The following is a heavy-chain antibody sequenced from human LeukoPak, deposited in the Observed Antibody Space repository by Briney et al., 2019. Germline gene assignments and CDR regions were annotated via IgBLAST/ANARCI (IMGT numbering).Heavy chain of an antibody. CDR1: GFTFSSYD. Sequence: PGRSLRLSCAASGFTFSSYDMHWVRQAPGKGLEWVALIWYDGSNKYYADSVKGRLTISRDNSKNTLYLQMNSLRAEDTAVYYCAREGPRGNSQFDYWGQGTLVTVSS. V-gene: IGHV3-33*01. CDR3: AREGPRGNSQFDY. D-gene: IGHD2/OR15-2a*01. CDR2: IWYDGSNK. J-gene: IGHJ4*02.